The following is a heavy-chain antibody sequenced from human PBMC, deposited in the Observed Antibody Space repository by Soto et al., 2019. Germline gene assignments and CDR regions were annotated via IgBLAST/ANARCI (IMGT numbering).Heavy chain of an antibody. J-gene: IGHJ4*02. D-gene: IGHD5-12*01. Sequence: QVQLQQWGAGLLKPSETLSLTCAVYGGSFSGYYWSWIRQPPGKGLEWIGEINHSGSTNYNPSLKSRVPISVDTSKNQCSLKLSSVTAADTAVYYCARGPLKWWLRHLGTYYFDYWGQGTLVTVSS. CDR2: INHSGST. CDR3: ARGPLKWWLRHLGTYYFDY. V-gene: IGHV4-34*01. CDR1: GGSFSGYY.